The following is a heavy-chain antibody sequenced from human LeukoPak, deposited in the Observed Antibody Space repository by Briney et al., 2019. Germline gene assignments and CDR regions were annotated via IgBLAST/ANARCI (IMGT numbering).Heavy chain of an antibody. V-gene: IGHV4-59*08. CDR2: VYHSGTT. CDR1: GGSISTYY. J-gene: IGHJ4*02. CDR3: ARHGGTLGYFDN. D-gene: IGHD1-26*01. Sequence: PLETLSLTCTVSGGSISTYYWSWIRQPPGKGLEWIGYVYHSGTTNYNPSLKRRVTISADTSKNQFSLKVKSVTAADTAVYYCARHGGTLGYFDNWGPGTLVSVSS.